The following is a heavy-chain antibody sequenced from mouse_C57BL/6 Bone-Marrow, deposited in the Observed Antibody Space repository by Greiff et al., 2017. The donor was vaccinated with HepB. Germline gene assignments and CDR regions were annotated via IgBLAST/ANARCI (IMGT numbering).Heavy chain of an antibody. V-gene: IGHV1-55*01. J-gene: IGHJ2*01. D-gene: IGHD4-1*02. Sequence: QVQLQQPGAELVKPGASVKMSCKASGYTFTSCWITWVKQRPGQGLEWIGDIYPGSGSTNYNEKFKSKATLTVDTSSSTAYMQLSSLTSEDSAVYYCARWGRNWDHFDYWGQGTALTVSS. CDR1: GYTFTSCW. CDR3: ARWGRNWDHFDY. CDR2: IYPGSGST.